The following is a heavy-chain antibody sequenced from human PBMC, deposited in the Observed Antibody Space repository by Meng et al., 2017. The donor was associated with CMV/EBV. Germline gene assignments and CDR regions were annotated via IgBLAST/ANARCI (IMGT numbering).Heavy chain of an antibody. CDR3: ARWGRWLQFFDY. D-gene: IGHD5-24*01. Sequence: GESLKISCAASGFTFSSYSMSWVRQAPGKGLEWVANIKQDGSEKYYVDSVKGRFTISRDNAKNSLYLQMNSLRAEDTAVYYCARWGRWLQFFDYWGQGTLVTVSS. CDR1: GFTFSSYS. V-gene: IGHV3-7*01. J-gene: IGHJ4*02. CDR2: IKQDGSEK.